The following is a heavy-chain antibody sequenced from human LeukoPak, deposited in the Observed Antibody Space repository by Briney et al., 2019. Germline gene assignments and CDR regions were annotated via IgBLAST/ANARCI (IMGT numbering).Heavy chain of an antibody. Sequence: GGSLRLSCAASGFTFSSYAMTWVRQAPGRGLEWVSGITSGGNTYYADSVKGRFTISRDNSKNTLYLQMNSLRAEDTAVYYCARDLGYYDSSSTWGQGTLVTVSS. D-gene: IGHD3-22*01. J-gene: IGHJ5*02. CDR2: ITSGGNT. V-gene: IGHV3-23*01. CDR3: ARDLGYYDSSST. CDR1: GFTFSSYA.